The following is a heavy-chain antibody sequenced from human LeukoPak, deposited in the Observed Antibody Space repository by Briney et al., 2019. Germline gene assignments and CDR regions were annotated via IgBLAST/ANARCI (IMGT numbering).Heavy chain of an antibody. Sequence: GGSLRLSCAASGFTFSNYAMSWVRQAPGKGLEWVSSISGNDEGTYYADSVKGRFTISRDNSKNTLYLQMNSLRAEDTAVYYCAKRGPIYSASPGNYFDYWGQGTLVTVSS. CDR1: GFTFSNYA. J-gene: IGHJ4*02. V-gene: IGHV3-23*01. CDR2: ISGNDEGT. CDR3: AKRGPIYSASPGNYFDY. D-gene: IGHD3-10*01.